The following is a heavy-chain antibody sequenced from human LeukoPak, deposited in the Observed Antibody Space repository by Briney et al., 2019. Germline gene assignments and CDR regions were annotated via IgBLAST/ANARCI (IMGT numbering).Heavy chain of an antibody. V-gene: IGHV3-23*01. J-gene: IGHJ4*02. Sequence: GGSLRLSCAVSGITLSNYGMSWVRRAPGKGLEWVAGISDSGRSTNYADSVKGRSTISRDNPKNTLYLQLNSLRAEDTAVYFCAKRGVVIRVILVGFHKEAYYFDSWGQGALVTVSS. CDR2: ISDSGRST. D-gene: IGHD3-10*01. CDR1: GITLSNYG. CDR3: AKRGVVIRVILVGFHKEAYYFDS.